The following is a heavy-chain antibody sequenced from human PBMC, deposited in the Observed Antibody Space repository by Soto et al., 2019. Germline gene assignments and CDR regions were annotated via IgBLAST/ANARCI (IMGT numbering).Heavy chain of an antibody. D-gene: IGHD2-15*01. CDR3: ARRRCSGGRCHYLENWFDP. J-gene: IGHJ5*02. V-gene: IGHV4-39*01. CDR2: IYYSGST. CDR1: GGSISSSSYY. Sequence: PSETLSLTCTVSGGSISSSSYYWGWIRQPPGKGLEWIGSIYYSGSTYYNPSLKSRVTISVDTSKNQFSLKLSSVTAADTAVYYCARRRCSGGRCHYLENWFDPWGQGTLVTVSS.